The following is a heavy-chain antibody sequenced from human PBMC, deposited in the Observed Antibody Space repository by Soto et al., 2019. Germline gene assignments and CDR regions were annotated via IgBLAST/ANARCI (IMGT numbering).Heavy chain of an antibody. CDR1: GYTFTSCG. V-gene: IGHV1-18*04. J-gene: IGHJ4*02. CDR2: ISAYNGNT. CDR3: ARDCVPTMVRGVCQNDY. D-gene: IGHD3-10*01. Sequence: GASVKVSCKASGYTFTSCGISWVRQAPGQGLEWMGWISAYNGNTNYAQKLQGRVTMTTDTSTSTAYMELRSLRSDDTAVYYCARDCVPTMVRGVCQNDYWGQGTLVTVSS.